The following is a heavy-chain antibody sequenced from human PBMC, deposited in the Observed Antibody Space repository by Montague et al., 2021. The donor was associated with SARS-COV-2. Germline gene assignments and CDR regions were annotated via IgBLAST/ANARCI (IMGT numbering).Heavy chain of an antibody. J-gene: IGHJ4*02. D-gene: IGHD2-2*01. CDR1: GASTNSNSYY. V-gene: IGHV4-39*01. Sequence: SETLSLTCAVSGASTNSNSYYWGWIRQPPGKGLDGIGSFYYTGYTCYTPYLKSRVTISGDTSKNQSSLKLTSVTAADTAVYYCARIVGDCSSDSCYAVRWGQGTVVTVSS. CDR3: ARIVGDCSSDSCYAVR. CDR2: FYYTGYT.